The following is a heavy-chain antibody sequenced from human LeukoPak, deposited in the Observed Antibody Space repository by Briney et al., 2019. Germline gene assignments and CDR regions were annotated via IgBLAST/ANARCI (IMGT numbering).Heavy chain of an antibody. J-gene: IGHJ3*02. Sequence: GASVTVSFKASGGTFSSYAISWVRQAPGQGLEWVARIIPLLGITNHAQKLQGRVTVNADTSTNTVYMELSSLRPDDTAVYYCARARSRITFGGIRHAFDIWGQGTLVTVSS. D-gene: IGHD3-16*01. CDR3: ARARSRITFGGIRHAFDI. CDR1: GGTFSSYA. V-gene: IGHV1-69*04. CDR2: IIPLLGIT.